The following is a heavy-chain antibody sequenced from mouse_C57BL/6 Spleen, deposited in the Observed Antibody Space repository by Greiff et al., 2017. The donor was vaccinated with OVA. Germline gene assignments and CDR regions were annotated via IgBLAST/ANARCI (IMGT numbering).Heavy chain of an antibody. V-gene: IGHV1-55*01. Sequence: VQLQQPGAELVKPGASVKMSCKASGYTFTSYWITWVKQRPGQGLEWIGDIYPGSGSTNYNEKFKSKATLNVDTSSSTAYMQLSSLTSEDSAVYYCATEKDWYFDVWGTGTTVTVSS. CDR1: GYTFTSYW. J-gene: IGHJ1*03. CDR2: IYPGSGST. CDR3: ATEKDWYFDV.